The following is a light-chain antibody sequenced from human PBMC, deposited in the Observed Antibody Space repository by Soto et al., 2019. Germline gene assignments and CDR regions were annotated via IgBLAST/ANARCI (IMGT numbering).Light chain of an antibody. J-gene: IGKJ4*01. CDR3: QKCKVAPCT. CDR1: QDIGNF. V-gene: IGKV1-27*01. CDR2: AAS. Sequence: DIQMTQSPSSLSAFVGDRVTITCRASQDIGNFLAWYQQKPGKVPKLLIYAASTLQSGVPSRFSGSGSGTDFTLTISSLQPEDVATYYCQKCKVAPCTLGGGTKVDIK.